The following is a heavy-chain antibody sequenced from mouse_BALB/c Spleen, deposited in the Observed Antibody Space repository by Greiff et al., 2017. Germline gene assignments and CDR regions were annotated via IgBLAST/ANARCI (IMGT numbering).Heavy chain of an antibody. Sequence: VHVKQSGAELVKPGASVKLSCTASGFNIKDTYMHWVKQRPEQGLEWIGRIDPANGNTKDDPKFQGKATITADTSSNTAYLQLSSLTSEDTAVYYCASVGFAYWGQGTLVTVSA. CDR1: GFNIKDTY. D-gene: IGHD1-1*01. J-gene: IGHJ3*01. V-gene: IGHV14-3*02. CDR3: ASVGFAY. CDR2: IDPANGNT.